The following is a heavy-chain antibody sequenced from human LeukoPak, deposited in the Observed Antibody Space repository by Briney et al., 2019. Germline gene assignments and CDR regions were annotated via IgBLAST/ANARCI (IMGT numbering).Heavy chain of an antibody. CDR2: FSGSGGST. V-gene: IGHV3-23*01. J-gene: IGHJ4*02. Sequence: GGSLRLSCAASGFTFSSYAMSWVRQAPGKGLECISGFSGSGGSTYYADSVKGRFTISRDNSKNTLYLQMNSLRAEDTAVYYCAKFALRYCSGGSCHPFDYWGQGTLVTVSS. CDR3: AKFALRYCSGGSCHPFDY. CDR1: GFTFSSYA. D-gene: IGHD2-15*01.